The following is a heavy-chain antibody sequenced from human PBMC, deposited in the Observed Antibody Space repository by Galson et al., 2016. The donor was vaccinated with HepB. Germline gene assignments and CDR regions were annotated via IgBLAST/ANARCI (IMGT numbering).Heavy chain of an antibody. CDR2: INHSGST. Sequence: TLSLTCAVYGGSFSGYYWSWIRQPPGKGLEWIGEINHSGSTNYNPPLKSRVTISVDTSKNQFSLKLSSVTAADTAVYYCARGDNPDYGDYASAYYYMDVWGKGTTVTVSS. CDR1: GGSFSGYY. CDR3: ARGDNPDYGDYASAYYYMDV. V-gene: IGHV4-34*01. D-gene: IGHD4-17*01. J-gene: IGHJ6*03.